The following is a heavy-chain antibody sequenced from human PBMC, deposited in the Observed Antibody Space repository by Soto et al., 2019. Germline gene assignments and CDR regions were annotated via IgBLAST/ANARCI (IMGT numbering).Heavy chain of an antibody. Sequence: PSGTLSLTCTVSGGSVSSYYWSWILQPPGKGLEWIGYIYYSGSTNYNPSLKSRVTISVDTSKNQFSLKLSSVTAADTAVYYCARGDSSSSGWFDPWGQGTLVTVSS. CDR2: IYYSGST. J-gene: IGHJ5*02. CDR1: GGSVSSYY. D-gene: IGHD6-6*01. CDR3: ARGDSSSSGWFDP. V-gene: IGHV4-59*02.